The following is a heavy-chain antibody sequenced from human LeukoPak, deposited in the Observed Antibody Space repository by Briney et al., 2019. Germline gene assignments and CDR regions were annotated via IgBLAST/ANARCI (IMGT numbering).Heavy chain of an antibody. V-gene: IGHV3-30*18. J-gene: IGHJ4*02. CDR2: ISYDGSNK. CDR3: AKDGEVAAMWILNYFDY. Sequence: PGGPLRLSCAASGFTFSSYGMHWVRQAPGKGLEWVAVISYDGSNKYYADSVKGRFTISRDNSKNTLYLQMNSLRAEDTAVYYCAKDGEVAAMWILNYFDYWGQGTLVTVSS. D-gene: IGHD2-15*01. CDR1: GFTFSSYG.